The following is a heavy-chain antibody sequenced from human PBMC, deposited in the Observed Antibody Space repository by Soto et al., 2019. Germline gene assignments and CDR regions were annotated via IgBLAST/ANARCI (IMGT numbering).Heavy chain of an antibody. V-gene: IGHV3-23*01. CDR1: GFTFNNYA. D-gene: IGHD3-10*01. J-gene: IGHJ4*02. CDR2: ISSGGGDT. Sequence: EVQLLESGGGLIQPGESLRLSCAASGFTFNNYAMSWVRQAPGKGLEWVSGISSGGGDTYYADSVKGRFTISRDSPKNTLYLQMNSLRAEDAAIYYCARDPFYFLSYFDSWGQGTLVTVSS. CDR3: ARDPFYFLSYFDS.